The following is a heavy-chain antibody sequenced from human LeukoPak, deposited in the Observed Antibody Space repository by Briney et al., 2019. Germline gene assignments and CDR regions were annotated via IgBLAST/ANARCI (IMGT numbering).Heavy chain of an antibody. CDR3: ARSSYGGPMDS. J-gene: IGHJ4*02. V-gene: IGHV3-72*01. CDR1: GFIFSDHY. D-gene: IGHD4-17*01. CDR2: IRNKANFYIT. Sequence: GGSLRLSCEASGFIFSDHYMDWVRQAPGKGLEWVGRIRNKANFYITEYAASVTGRFTISRDDSKNSLYLQMNSLKTEDTAVYYCARSSYGGPMDSWGQGTLVTVSS.